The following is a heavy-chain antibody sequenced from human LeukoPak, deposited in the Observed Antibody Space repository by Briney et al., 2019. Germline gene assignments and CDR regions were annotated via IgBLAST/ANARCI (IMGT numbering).Heavy chain of an antibody. CDR1: GGSLSGYY. J-gene: IGHJ4*02. D-gene: IGHD6-6*01. Sequence: SETLSLTCAVYGGSLSGYYWSWIRQPPGKGLEWIGEINHSGSTNYNPSLKSRVTISVDTSKNQFSLKLSSVTAADTAVYYCARGRGYSSSSANDYWGQGTLVTVSS. CDR2: INHSGST. V-gene: IGHV4-34*01. CDR3: ARGRGYSSSSANDY.